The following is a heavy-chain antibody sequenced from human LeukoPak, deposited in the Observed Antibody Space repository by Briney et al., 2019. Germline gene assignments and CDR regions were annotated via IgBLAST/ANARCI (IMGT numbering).Heavy chain of an antibody. CDR2: LNPNSGDT. V-gene: IGHV1-2*02. D-gene: IGHD5-24*01. Sequence: GASVKVSCKASGYTLTDCYMHWVRHAPGQGLEWMGWLNPNSGDTNYAQKFQGRVSMTRDSSISTAYMDLSDLRSDDTAVYSCARGRNIEMTTMSGGSDYWGQGTLVTVSS. CDR3: ARGRNIEMTTMSGGSDY. J-gene: IGHJ4*02. CDR1: GYTLTDCY.